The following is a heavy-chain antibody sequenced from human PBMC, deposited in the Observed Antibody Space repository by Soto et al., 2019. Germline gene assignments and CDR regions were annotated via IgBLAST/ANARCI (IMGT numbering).Heavy chain of an antibody. CDR2: VSPDGNNE. J-gene: IGHJ6*02. CDR3: ARGFYGLDV. CDR1: GFTLRRRS. Sequence: GGALRPSCSASGFTLRRRSIHFFRQAPGKGLDYVSGVSPDGNNEYYTDSVKGRFTISRDNSKNTLHLHMRSLRPEDTAVFYCARGFYGLDVWGQGTTVTVSS. V-gene: IGHV3-64D*08.